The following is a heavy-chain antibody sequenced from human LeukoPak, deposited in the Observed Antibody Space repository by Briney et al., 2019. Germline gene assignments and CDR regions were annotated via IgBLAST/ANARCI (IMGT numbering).Heavy chain of an antibody. V-gene: IGHV1-2*02. Sequence: ASVKVSCKASGGTFSSYAVSWVRLSPGQGLEWMGWINPNSGGTNYAQKFQGRVTMTRDTSISTAYMELSRLRSDDTAVYYCARAGYYGSGSYSHYWGQGTLVTVSS. CDR3: ARAGYYGSGSYSHY. J-gene: IGHJ4*02. D-gene: IGHD3-10*01. CDR1: GGTFSSYA. CDR2: INPNSGGT.